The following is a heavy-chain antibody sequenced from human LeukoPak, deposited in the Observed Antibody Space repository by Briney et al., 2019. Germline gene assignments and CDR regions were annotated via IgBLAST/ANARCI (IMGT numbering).Heavy chain of an antibody. CDR2: INWNGGNT. Sequence: PGGSLRLSCAASGFIFNDHGKSWVRQGPGKGLEWVSGINWNGGNTNYADSVKGRCTISRDNAKNSLYLQMNSLRAEDTALYYCARGDFYYYMDVWGKGTTVTVSS. CDR1: GFIFNDHG. V-gene: IGHV3-20*04. CDR3: ARGDFYYYMDV. J-gene: IGHJ6*03.